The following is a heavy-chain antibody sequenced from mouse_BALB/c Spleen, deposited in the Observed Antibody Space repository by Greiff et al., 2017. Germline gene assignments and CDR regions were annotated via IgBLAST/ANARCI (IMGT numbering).Heavy chain of an antibody. V-gene: IGHV5-12-2*01. CDR2: ISNGGGST. J-gene: IGHJ4*01. Sequence: DVMLVESGGGLVQPGGSLKLSCAASGFTFSSYTMSWVRQTPEKRLEWVAYISNGGGSTYYPDTVKGRFTISRDNAKNTLYMQMSSLRSEDTAMYYCARDYGSSYFYAMDYWGQGTSVTVSS. CDR3: ARDYGSSYFYAMDY. CDR1: GFTFSSYT. D-gene: IGHD1-1*01.